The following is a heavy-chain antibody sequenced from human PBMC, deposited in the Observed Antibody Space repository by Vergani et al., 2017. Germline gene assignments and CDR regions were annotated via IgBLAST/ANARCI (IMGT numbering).Heavy chain of an antibody. CDR2: IIPMFGTA. V-gene: IGHV1-69*06. Sequence: QVQLVQSGAEVKKPGSSVKVSCKASGGTFSSYAISWVRQAPGQGLEWMGGIIPMFGTANYAQKFQGRVTITAYKSTSTAYMELSSLRSEDTAVYYCASHSSSWTPFDYWGQGTLVTVSS. D-gene: IGHD6-13*01. CDR3: ASHSSSWTPFDY. J-gene: IGHJ4*02. CDR1: GGTFSSYA.